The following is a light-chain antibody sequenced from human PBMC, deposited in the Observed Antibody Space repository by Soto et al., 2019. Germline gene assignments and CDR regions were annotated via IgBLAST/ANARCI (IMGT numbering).Light chain of an antibody. J-gene: IGKJ4*01. CDR1: QSILYTSSNKNY. V-gene: IGKV4-1*01. Sequence: DIVMTRSPDSLAVSLGERATINCKSSQSILYTSSNKNYLVWYQQKPGQPPKLLIYWASTRESGVTERFSGSGSGTDFTLTISNLQAEDVAIYYCQQFYSNPPTFGGGTKVDIK. CDR2: WAS. CDR3: QQFYSNPPT.